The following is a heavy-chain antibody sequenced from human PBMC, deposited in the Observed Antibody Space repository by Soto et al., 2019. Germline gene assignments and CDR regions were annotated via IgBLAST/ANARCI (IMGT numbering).Heavy chain of an antibody. Sequence: QVQLQESGPGLVKPSETLSLTCTVSGGSISSYYWSWIRQPPGKGLEWIGYIYYSGSTNYNPSLKSRVTLSVDTSKNQFSLKLSSVTAADTAVYYCARRGYSSGWYFLDYWGQGTLVTVSS. J-gene: IGHJ4*02. CDR1: GGSISSYY. V-gene: IGHV4-59*01. D-gene: IGHD6-19*01. CDR3: ARRGYSSGWYFLDY. CDR2: IYYSGST.